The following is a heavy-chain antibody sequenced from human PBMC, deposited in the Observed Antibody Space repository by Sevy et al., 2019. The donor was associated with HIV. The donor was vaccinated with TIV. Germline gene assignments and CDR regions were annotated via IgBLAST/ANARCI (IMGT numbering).Heavy chain of an antibody. J-gene: IGHJ6*02. CDR2: ISGSGGST. D-gene: IGHD5-12*01. Sequence: GGSLRLSCAASGFIFNSYAMSWVRQAPGKGLEWVASISGSGGSTYYADSVKGRVTISRDNFRRMMDLQMNSLRAEDTAVYYCARNRDDSSGFHMDVWGQGTTVTVSS. CDR1: GFIFNSYA. CDR3: ARNRDDSSGFHMDV. V-gene: IGHV3-23*01.